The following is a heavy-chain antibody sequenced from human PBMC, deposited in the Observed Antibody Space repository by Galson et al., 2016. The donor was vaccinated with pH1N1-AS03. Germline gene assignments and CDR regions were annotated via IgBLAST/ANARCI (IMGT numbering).Heavy chain of an antibody. CDR3: ATEISTNSVAAFDH. V-gene: IGHV3-13*01. D-gene: IGHD2-15*01. CDR2: IGVAGDT. Sequence: SLRLSCAASGFTFSSYEMHWVRQYTGKGLEWVSAIGVAGDTFYTDSVKGRFTISRENAKNSFYLQMNTLRAGDTAVYYCATEISTNSVAAFDHWGQGNLVTVSS. J-gene: IGHJ4*02. CDR1: GFTFSSYE.